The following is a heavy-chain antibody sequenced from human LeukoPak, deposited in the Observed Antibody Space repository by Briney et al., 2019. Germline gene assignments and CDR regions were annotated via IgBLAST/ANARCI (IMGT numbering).Heavy chain of an antibody. CDR3: ARDPHYDILTGYYTGRPSDY. CDR2: ISSSGSTI. J-gene: IGHJ4*02. D-gene: IGHD3-9*01. CDR1: GFTFSSYE. Sequence: PGGSLRLSCAASGFTFSSYEMNWVRQAPGKGLEWVSYISSSGSTIYYADSVKGRFTISRDNAKNSLYLQMNSLRAEDTAVYYCARDPHYDILTGYYTGRPSDYWGQGTLVTVSS. V-gene: IGHV3-48*03.